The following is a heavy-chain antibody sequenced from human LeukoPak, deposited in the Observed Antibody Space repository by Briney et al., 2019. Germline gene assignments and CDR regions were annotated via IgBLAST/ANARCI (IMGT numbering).Heavy chain of an antibody. V-gene: IGHV3-13*04. CDR2: IGAAGEM. CDR3: VGRLRGWSSGFDY. CDR1: GFTFSSYD. J-gene: IGHJ4*02. Sequence: GGSLILSCAASGFTFSSYDMHWVRQATGKGLEWVSTIGAAGEMFYPGSVKGRFTISRDDAKNSIYLQMNSLRAGDTAVYYCVGRLRGWSSGFDYWGQGILVTVSS. D-gene: IGHD6-19*01.